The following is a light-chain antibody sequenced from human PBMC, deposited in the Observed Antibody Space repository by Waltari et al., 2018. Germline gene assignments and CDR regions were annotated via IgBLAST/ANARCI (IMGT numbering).Light chain of an antibody. V-gene: IGKV1-5*03. J-gene: IGKJ1*01. CDR3: LQYNSYSWT. Sequence: DIQMTQSPSTLSASVGDRVTIACRASQSISGCLAWYQQKPGKAPNHLISKASSLQTGVPSRFNGSGSVTEFTLTINTLQPDDFATYHCLQYNSYSWTFGQGTKVEIK. CDR1: QSISGC. CDR2: KAS.